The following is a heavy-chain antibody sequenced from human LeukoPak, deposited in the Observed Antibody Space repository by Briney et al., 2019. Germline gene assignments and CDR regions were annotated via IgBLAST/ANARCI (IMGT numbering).Heavy chain of an antibody. Sequence: SGTLSLTCAVSGGSLSNENWWGWVRQPPGKGLEWIGEIYHSGSTNYIPSLKSRVTISVDKSKNQFSLKLTSVTAADTAVYYCAGSPIGYGMDVWGQGTTVTVSS. J-gene: IGHJ6*02. CDR1: GGSLSNENW. V-gene: IGHV4-4*02. CDR3: AGSPIGYGMDV. CDR2: IYHSGST.